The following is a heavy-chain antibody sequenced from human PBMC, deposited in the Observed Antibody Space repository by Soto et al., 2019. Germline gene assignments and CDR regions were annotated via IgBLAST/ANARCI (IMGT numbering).Heavy chain of an antibody. CDR1: GYTFTSYG. V-gene: IGHV1-18*01. Sequence: QVQLVQSGAEVKKPGASVKVSCKASGYTFTSYGISWVRQAPGQGLEWMGWISAYNGNTNYAQKLQGRVTMTTETYTSTAYMELRSLRSDDTAVYYCASSLLVGYGLEGESDWGQGTLVTVSS. D-gene: IGHD5-18*01. CDR2: ISAYNGNT. J-gene: IGHJ4*02. CDR3: ASSLLVGYGLEGESD.